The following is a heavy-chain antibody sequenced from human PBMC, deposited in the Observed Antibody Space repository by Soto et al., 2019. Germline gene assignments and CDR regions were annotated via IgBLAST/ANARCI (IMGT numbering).Heavy chain of an antibody. CDR2: INAGNGNT. Sequence: ASVKVSCKASGYTFTSYAMHWVRQAPGQRLEWMGWINAGNGNTKYSQKFQGRVTITRDTSASTAYMELSSLRSEDTAVYYCARGDCSSTSCPFDPWGQGTLVTVSS. D-gene: IGHD2-2*01. J-gene: IGHJ5*02. CDR1: GYTFTSYA. CDR3: ARGDCSSTSCPFDP. V-gene: IGHV1-3*01.